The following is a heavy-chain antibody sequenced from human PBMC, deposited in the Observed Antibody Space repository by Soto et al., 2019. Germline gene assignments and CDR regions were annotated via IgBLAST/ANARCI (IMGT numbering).Heavy chain of an antibody. V-gene: IGHV4-31*03. Sequence: QVQLQESGPGLVKPSETLSLTCTVSGAYMRNDYYYWSWVRQNPGKDLEWIGHMHHSGRTHYNPSLNSRVGISVDTSKNQFSLYLNSVTAADTAVYYCARWVEVSLDYFDSWGQGTPVTVSS. CDR3: ARWVEVSLDYFDS. CDR2: MHHSGRT. J-gene: IGHJ4*02. D-gene: IGHD2-15*01. CDR1: GAYMRNDYYY.